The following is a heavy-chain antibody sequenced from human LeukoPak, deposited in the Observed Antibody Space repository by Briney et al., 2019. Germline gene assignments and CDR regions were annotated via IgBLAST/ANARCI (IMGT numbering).Heavy chain of an antibody. D-gene: IGHD6-19*01. V-gene: IGHV4-30-2*01. CDR3: ARGRQWPQYGMDV. CDR1: GGSISSGGYY. CDR2: INHGGST. Sequence: SQTLSLTCAVSGGSISSGGYYWSWIRQPPGKGLGWIGEINHGGSTNYNPSLKSRVTISVDTSKNQFSLKLSSVTAADTAVYYCARGRQWPQYGMDVWGQGTTVTVSS. J-gene: IGHJ6*02.